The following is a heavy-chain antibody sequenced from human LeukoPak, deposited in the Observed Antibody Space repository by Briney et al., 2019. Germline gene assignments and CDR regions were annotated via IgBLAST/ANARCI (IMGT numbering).Heavy chain of an antibody. Sequence: GESLKISCKASGNNYCIAWVRQMPGKGLEWLGIIYFGDSDTRYSPSFQGRLTISVDKSISTAYLQLSSLKASDTAIYFCGRHSYGLNYWGQGPLVTVSS. D-gene: IGHD2-8*01. CDR3: GRHSYGLNY. CDR1: GNNYC. CDR2: IYFGDSDT. J-gene: IGHJ4*02. V-gene: IGHV5-51*01.